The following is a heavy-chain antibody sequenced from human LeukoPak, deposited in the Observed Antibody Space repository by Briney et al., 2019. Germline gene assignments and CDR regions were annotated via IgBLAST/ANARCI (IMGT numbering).Heavy chain of an antibody. J-gene: IGHJ4*02. Sequence: PSETLSLTCTVSGGSVSSGSYYWNWIRQPPGKGLEWIGYIYYSGSTNYNPSLKSRVTISVDTSKNQFSLKLTSVTAADTAVYYCSTRGDWGQGTLVTVSS. CDR3: STRGD. CDR1: GGSVSSGSYY. CDR2: IYYSGST. V-gene: IGHV4-61*01.